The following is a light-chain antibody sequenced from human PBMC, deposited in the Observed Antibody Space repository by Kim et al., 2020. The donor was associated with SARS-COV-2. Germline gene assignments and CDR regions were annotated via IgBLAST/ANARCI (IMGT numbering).Light chain of an antibody. Sequence: ASVGDSVTITCRASQSISNFLNWYQQKPGKAPNLLVYAVSSLHIGVPSRFSGSGSGTDFTLTISSLQAEDFATYYCQQNYNTPWTFGQGTKVEIK. CDR1: QSISNF. J-gene: IGKJ1*01. V-gene: IGKV1-39*01. CDR2: AVS. CDR3: QQNYNTPWT.